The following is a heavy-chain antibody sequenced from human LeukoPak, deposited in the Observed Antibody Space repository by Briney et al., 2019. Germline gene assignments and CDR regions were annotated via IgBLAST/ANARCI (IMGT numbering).Heavy chain of an antibody. Sequence: PSETLSLTCTVSGGSISSYYWGWIRQPPGKGLEWIGSIYYSGSTYYNPSLKSRVTISVDTSKNQFSLKLSSVTAADTAVYYCARDGRQWLVRSSSNWFDPWGQGTLVTVSS. D-gene: IGHD6-19*01. J-gene: IGHJ5*02. V-gene: IGHV4-39*07. CDR2: IYYSGST. CDR3: ARDGRQWLVRSSSNWFDP. CDR1: GGSISSYY.